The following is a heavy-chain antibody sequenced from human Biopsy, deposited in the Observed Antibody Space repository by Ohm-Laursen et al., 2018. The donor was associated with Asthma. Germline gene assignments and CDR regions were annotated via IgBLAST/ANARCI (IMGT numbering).Heavy chain of an antibody. CDR3: ARGYSTSWYFGY. J-gene: IGHJ4*02. D-gene: IGHD6-13*01. CDR2: ISSRGSNI. CDR1: GFTFSDYY. Sequence: GSLRLSCAASGFTFSDYYMTWIRQAPGKGLEWVAYISSRGSNIFYADSVKGRFTISRDNAKKSLFLEMNSLTVEDTAVYFCARGYSTSWYFGYWGQGTLVTVSS. V-gene: IGHV3-11*01.